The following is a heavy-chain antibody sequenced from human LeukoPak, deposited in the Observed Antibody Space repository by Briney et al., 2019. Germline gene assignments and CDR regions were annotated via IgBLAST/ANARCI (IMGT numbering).Heavy chain of an antibody. CDR1: GYTFTGYY. Sequence: ASVKVSCKASGYTFTGYYMHWVRQAPGQGLEWMGWINPNSGGTNYAQKFQGRVTMTRDTSISTAYMELSRLRSDDTAVYYCARGLYYYDSSGYFYRGQGTLVTVSS. CDR3: ARGLYYYDSSGYFY. CDR2: INPNSGGT. J-gene: IGHJ4*02. V-gene: IGHV1-2*02. D-gene: IGHD3-22*01.